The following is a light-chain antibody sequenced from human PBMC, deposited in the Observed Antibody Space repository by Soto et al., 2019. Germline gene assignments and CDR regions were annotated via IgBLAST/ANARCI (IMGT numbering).Light chain of an antibody. CDR2: DVS. Sequence: QSVLTQPASVSGSPGQSITISCTGTSSDVGGYNYVSWYQQHPGKAPKLMIYDVSTRPSGVSNRFSGSKSGNTASLTISGLQAEDEADYYCSSYTSSSLYVFVTGTKVTVL. CDR1: SSDVGGYNY. J-gene: IGLJ1*01. V-gene: IGLV2-14*01. CDR3: SSYTSSSLYV.